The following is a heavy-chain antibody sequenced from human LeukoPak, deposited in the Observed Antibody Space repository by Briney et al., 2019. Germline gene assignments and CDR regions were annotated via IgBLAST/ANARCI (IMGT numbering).Heavy chain of an antibody. CDR1: GFTFSSSS. D-gene: IGHD1-1*01. J-gene: IGHJ4*02. CDR3: ARGNWNFDY. V-gene: IGHV3-21*01. Sequence: GGSLRLSCAASGFTFSSSSMNWVRQAPGKGLEWVSSISDSSSYVHYADSVQGRFTISRDNAKNSLYLQMNSLRAEDTAVYYCARGNWNFDYWGQGTLVTVSS. CDR2: ISDSSSYV.